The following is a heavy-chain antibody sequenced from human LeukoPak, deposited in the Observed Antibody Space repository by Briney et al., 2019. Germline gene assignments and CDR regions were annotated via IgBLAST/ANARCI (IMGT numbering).Heavy chain of an antibody. Sequence: ASVKVSCKASGYTFTSYYMHWVRQAPGQGLEWMGWISAYNGNTNYAQKLQGRVTMTTDTSTSTAYMELRSLRSDDTAVYYCARDQAGTRDWGQGTLVSVSS. V-gene: IGHV1-18*04. J-gene: IGHJ4*02. CDR2: ISAYNGNT. CDR3: ARDQAGTRD. CDR1: GYTFTSYY. D-gene: IGHD1-1*01.